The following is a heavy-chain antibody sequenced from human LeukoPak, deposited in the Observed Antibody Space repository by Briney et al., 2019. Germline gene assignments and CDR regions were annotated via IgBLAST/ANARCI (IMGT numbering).Heavy chain of an antibody. CDR2: INPNSGGT. J-gene: IGHJ6*03. V-gene: IGHV1-2*02. CDR3: ARQPDYYYYYMDV. Sequence: ASVKVSCKASGYTFTGYYMHWVRQAPGQGLEWMGWINPNSGGTNYAQEFQGRVTMTRDTSISTAYMELSRLRSDDTAVYYCARQPDYYYYYMDVWGKGTTVTVSS. CDR1: GYTFTGYY.